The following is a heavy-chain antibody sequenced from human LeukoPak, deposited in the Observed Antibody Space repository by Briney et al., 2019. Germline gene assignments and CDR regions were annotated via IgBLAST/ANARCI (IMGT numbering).Heavy chain of an antibody. J-gene: IGHJ4*02. D-gene: IGHD3-22*01. CDR3: ARQSISGSSLSYLDY. CDR1: GGSIRSHY. V-gene: IGHV4-59*11. CDR2: IYYSGST. Sequence: PSETLSLTCNVSGGSIRSHYWSWIRQPPGKGLEWIGYIYYSGSTNYNPSLKSRGTISVDTSKNQFSLKLSSVTAADTAVYYCARQSISGSSLSYLDYWGQGTLVTVSS.